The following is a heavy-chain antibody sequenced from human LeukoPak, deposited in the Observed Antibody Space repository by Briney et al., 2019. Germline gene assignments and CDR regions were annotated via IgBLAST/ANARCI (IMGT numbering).Heavy chain of an antibody. Sequence: PSETLSLTCTVSGGSISSYYWSWIRQPPGKGLEWIGYIYYSGSTNYNPSLKSRVTISVDTSKNQFSLKLSSVTAADTAVYYCARSPLPWRYWYFDLWGRGTLVTVSS. CDR1: GGSISSYY. CDR3: ARSPLPWRYWYFDL. V-gene: IGHV4-59*01. CDR2: IYYSGST. J-gene: IGHJ2*01. D-gene: IGHD1-1*01.